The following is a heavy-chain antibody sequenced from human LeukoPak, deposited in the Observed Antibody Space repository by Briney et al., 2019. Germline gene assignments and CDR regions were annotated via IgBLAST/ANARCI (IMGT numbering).Heavy chain of an antibody. CDR2: IRSKANSYAT. CDR1: GFTFSGSD. J-gene: IGHJ4*02. CDR3: TTLDFDY. Sequence: GGSLRLSSAASGFTFSGSDMHWVRQASGKGLEWVGRIRSKANSYATAYAASVKGRFTISRDDSKNTAYLQMNSLKTEDTAVYYCTTLDFDYWGQGTLVTVSS. V-gene: IGHV3-73*01.